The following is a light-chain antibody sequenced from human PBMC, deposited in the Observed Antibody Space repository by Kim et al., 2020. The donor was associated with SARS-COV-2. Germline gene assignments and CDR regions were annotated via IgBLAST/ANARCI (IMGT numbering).Light chain of an antibody. CDR2: QDD. V-gene: IGLV3-1*01. CDR3: QAWDSNTAV. CDR1: KLGGKY. J-gene: IGLJ3*02. Sequence: VAPGQTASITCSGNKLGGKYACWYQQKPGQSPLLLIYQDDKRPSETPDRFSGSNSGNTATLTISGTQTMDEADYYCQAWDSNTAVFGGGTKLTVL.